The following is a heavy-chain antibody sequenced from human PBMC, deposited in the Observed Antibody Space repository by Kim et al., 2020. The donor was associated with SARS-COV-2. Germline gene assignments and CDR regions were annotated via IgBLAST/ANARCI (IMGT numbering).Heavy chain of an antibody. CDR2: LSSHSGTI. CDR3: AKATGDGYSYGPDY. Sequence: GGSLRLSCVASGFTFGDFGMNWVRQAPGKGLEWVSGLSSHSGTIGYADSVKGRFTISRDNAKNSLYLQMNSLRPEDTALYYCAKATGDGYSYGPDYWGQGTLVTVSS. CDR1: GFTFGDFG. D-gene: IGHD5-12*01. J-gene: IGHJ4*02. V-gene: IGHV3-9*01.